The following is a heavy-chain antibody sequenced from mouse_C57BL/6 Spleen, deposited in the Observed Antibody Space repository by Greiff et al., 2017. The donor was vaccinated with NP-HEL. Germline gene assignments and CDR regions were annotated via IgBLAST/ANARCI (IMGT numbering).Heavy chain of an antibody. V-gene: IGHV1-26*01. J-gene: IGHJ2*01. Sequence: EVQLQQSGPELVKPGASVKISCKASGYTFTDYYMNWVKQSHGKSLEWIGDINPNNGGTSYNQKFKGKATLTVDKSSSTAYMELRSLTSEDSAVYYCAKTAQVYYFDYCGQGTTLTVSS. D-gene: IGHD3-2*02. CDR1: GYTFTDYY. CDR3: AKTAQVYYFDY. CDR2: INPNNGGT.